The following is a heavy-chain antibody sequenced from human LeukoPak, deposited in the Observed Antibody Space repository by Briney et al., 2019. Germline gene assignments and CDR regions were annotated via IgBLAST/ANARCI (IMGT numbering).Heavy chain of an antibody. V-gene: IGHV1-24*01. CDR3: ATVVAAGGHFDC. CDR2: FDPEDGET. CDR1: GYTLTELS. J-gene: IGHJ4*02. Sequence: ASVKVSCKVSGYTLTELSMHWVRQAPGKGLEWMGGFDPEDGETIYAQKFQGRVTMTEDTSTDTAYMELSSLRSEDTAVYYCATVVAAGGHFDCWGQGTLVTVSS. D-gene: IGHD6-13*01.